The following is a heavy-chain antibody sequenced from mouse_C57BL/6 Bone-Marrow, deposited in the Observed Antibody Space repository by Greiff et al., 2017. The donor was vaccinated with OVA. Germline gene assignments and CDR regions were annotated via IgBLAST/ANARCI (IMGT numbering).Heavy chain of an antibody. J-gene: IGHJ1*03. CDR2: ISDGGSYT. CDR3: AREGDYWYFDV. Sequence: EVKLVESGGGLVKPGGSLKLSCAASGFTFSSYAMSWVRQTPEKRLEWVATISDGGSYTYYPDNVKGRFTISRDNAKNNLYLQMSHLKSEDTAMYYCAREGDYWYFDVWGTGTTVTVSS. V-gene: IGHV5-4*01. CDR1: GFTFSSYA.